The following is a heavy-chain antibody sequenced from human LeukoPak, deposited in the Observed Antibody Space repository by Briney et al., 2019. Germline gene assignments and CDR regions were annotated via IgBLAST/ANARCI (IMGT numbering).Heavy chain of an antibody. D-gene: IGHD6-19*01. V-gene: IGHV1-69*13. CDR1: GGTFSSYA. Sequence: SVKVSCMASGGTFSSYAISWVRQAPGQGLEWMGGIIPIFGTANYAQKFQGRVTITADESTSTAYMELSSLRSEDTAVYYCAREGRWDSSGPFDYWGQGTLVTVSS. J-gene: IGHJ4*02. CDR3: AREGRWDSSGPFDY. CDR2: IIPIFGTA.